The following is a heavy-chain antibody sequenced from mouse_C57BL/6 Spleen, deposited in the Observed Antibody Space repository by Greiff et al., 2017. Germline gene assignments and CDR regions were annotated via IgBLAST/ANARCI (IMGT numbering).Heavy chain of an antibody. CDR2: INPSSGYT. CDR3: ARGGGGDNDY. V-gene: IGHV1-4*01. J-gene: IGHJ2*01. Sequence: QVQLKQSGAELARPGASVKMSCKASGYTFTSYTMHWVKQRPGQGLEWIGYINPSSGYTRYNQKFKDKATLTADKSSSTAYMQLSSLTSEDSAVYSCARGGGGDNDYWGQGTTLTVSS. D-gene: IGHD2-13*01. CDR1: GYTFTSYT.